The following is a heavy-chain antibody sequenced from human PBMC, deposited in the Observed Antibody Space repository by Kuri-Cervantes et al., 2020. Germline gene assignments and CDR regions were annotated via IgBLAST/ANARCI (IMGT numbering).Heavy chain of an antibody. CDR1: GGSISSSNW. CDR3: ARDVAYCGGDCYSLGWYFDL. CDR2: IYHSGST. V-gene: IGHV4-4*02. D-gene: IGHD2-21*02. Sequence: SCAVSGGSISSSNWWSWVRQPPGKGLEWIGEIYHSGSTNYNPSLKSRVTISVDKSKNQFSLKLSSVTAEDTAVYYCARDVAYCGGDCYSLGWYFDLWGRGTLVTVSS. J-gene: IGHJ2*01.